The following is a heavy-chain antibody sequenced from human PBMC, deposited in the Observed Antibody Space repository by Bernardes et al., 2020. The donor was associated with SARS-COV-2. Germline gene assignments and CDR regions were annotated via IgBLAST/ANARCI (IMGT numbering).Heavy chain of an antibody. Sequence: GGSLKISCKASGYSFTNYWISWLRQMPGKGLEWMGRIEPSDSYTDFSPPFQGHVTISADRSTSTVYLQWKSLKASDTAMYFCARPIWGDGHNQFDNWGQGTLVTVSS. CDR2: IEPSDSYT. V-gene: IGHV5-10-1*01. CDR3: ARPIWGDGHNQFDN. J-gene: IGHJ4*02. D-gene: IGHD3-16*01. CDR1: GYSFTNYW.